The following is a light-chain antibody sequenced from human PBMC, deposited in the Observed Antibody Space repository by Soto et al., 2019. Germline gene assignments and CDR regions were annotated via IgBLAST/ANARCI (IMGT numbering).Light chain of an antibody. CDR2: YSS. V-gene: IGKV3-15*01. J-gene: IGKJ5*01. Sequence: EIRRTQSPATLSVSPGERATLSGRSIQSVSNILAWYQQKPGQAPRLLIYYSSTRATGIPARFSGSGSGTEFTLTISSLQSEAFALYYCQQYNNLRPITVGQGPRLEIK. CDR1: QSVSNI. CDR3: QQYNNLRPIT.